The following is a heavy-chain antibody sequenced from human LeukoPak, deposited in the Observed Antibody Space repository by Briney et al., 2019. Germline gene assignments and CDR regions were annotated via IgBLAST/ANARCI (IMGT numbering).Heavy chain of an antibody. D-gene: IGHD3-10*01. CDR3: ARFVVVRGVHWFDP. J-gene: IGHJ5*02. Sequence: ASVKVSCKASGYTFTGYYMHWVRQAPGQGLEWMGWINPNSGGTNYAQKFQGRVTMTRDTSISTAYMELSRLRSDDTAVYYCARFVVVRGVHWFDPRGQGTLVTVSS. CDR1: GYTFTGYY. CDR2: INPNSGGT. V-gene: IGHV1-2*02.